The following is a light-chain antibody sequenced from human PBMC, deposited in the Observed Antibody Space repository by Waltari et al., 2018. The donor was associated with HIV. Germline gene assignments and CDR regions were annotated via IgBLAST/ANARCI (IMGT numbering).Light chain of an antibody. Sequence: EIVLTQSPATLSLSPGERATLSCRASQSVNNYLAWYQQKPGQAPRLLIYDASNRATGITARFSGSGAGTDFTLTISSLEPEDFAGYYCQQRSNWPPLTFGGGTKVEIK. CDR2: DAS. CDR1: QSVNNY. V-gene: IGKV3-11*01. CDR3: QQRSNWPPLT. J-gene: IGKJ4*01.